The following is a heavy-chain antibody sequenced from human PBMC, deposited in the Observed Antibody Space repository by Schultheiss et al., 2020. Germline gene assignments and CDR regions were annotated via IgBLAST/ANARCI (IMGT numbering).Heavy chain of an antibody. D-gene: IGHD6-13*01. CDR1: GFTFSSYS. J-gene: IGHJ4*02. CDR2: ISSSSSYI. Sequence: GGSLRLSCAASGFTFSSYSMNWVRQAPGKGLEWVSSISSSSSYIYYADSVKGRFTISRDNAKNSLYLQMNSLRAEDTAVYYCARGSAAAVNFDYWGQGTLVTVSS. V-gene: IGHV3-21*01. CDR3: ARGSAAAVNFDY.